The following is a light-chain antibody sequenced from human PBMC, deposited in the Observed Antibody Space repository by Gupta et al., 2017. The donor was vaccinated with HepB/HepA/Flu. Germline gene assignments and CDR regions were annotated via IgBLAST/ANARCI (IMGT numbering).Light chain of an antibody. CDR3: QQTNTLPWT. J-gene: IGKJ1*01. CDR1: QSIGSS. CDR2: YAS. V-gene: IGKV6-21*01. Sequence: EIVLTQSPVFQSVTPKEKVTITCRASQSIGSSLHWYQQKPDQSPKLLIKYASQSFSGVPSRFSGSGSGTDFTLIISSLEAVDAATYFCQQTNTLPWTFGQGTKVEIK.